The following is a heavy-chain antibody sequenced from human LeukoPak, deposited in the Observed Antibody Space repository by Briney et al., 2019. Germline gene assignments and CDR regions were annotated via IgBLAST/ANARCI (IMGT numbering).Heavy chain of an antibody. J-gene: IGHJ4*02. V-gene: IGHV3-33*06. CDR3: AKDLRLRTYYDFWSGLDY. Sequence: GRSLRLSCAASGFTFSSYGMHWVRQAPGKGLEWVAVIWYDGSNKYYADSVKGRFTISRDNSKNTLYLQMNSLRAEDTAAYYCAKDLRLRTYYDFWSGLDYWGQGTLVTVSS. CDR1: GFTFSSYG. CDR2: IWYDGSNK. D-gene: IGHD3-3*01.